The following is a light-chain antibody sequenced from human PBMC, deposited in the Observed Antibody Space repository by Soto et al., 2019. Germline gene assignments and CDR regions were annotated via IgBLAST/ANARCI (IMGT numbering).Light chain of an antibody. Sequence: EDMLTNSASTLSLSTGERATLSCRASQSVSSYLAWYQQKPGQAPRLLIYDASNRATGIPARFSGSGSGTDFTLTISSLEPEDFAVYYCQQRSNWPLTFGGGTKVDVK. J-gene: IGKJ4*01. CDR3: QQRSNWPLT. V-gene: IGKV3-11*01. CDR2: DAS. CDR1: QSVSSY.